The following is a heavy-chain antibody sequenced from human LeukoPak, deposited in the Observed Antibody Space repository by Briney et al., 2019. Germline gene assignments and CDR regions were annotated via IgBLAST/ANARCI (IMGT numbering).Heavy chain of an antibody. V-gene: IGHV4-59*01. D-gene: IGHD3-22*01. Sequence: LPETLSLTCTVSGGSISSYYWSWIRQPPGKGLEWIGYMYNSGSTNYNPSLKSRVTISVDTSKNQFSLKLSSVTAADTAVYYCARDLDDSSGYHAFDIWGQGTMVTVSS. CDR3: ARDLDDSSGYHAFDI. CDR2: MYNSGST. CDR1: GGSISSYY. J-gene: IGHJ3*02.